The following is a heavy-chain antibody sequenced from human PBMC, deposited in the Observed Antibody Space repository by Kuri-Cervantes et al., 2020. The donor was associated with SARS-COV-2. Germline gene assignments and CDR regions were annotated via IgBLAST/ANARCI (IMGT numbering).Heavy chain of an antibody. CDR3: AGRKSFGWFDP. Sequence: SQTLSLTCAVSGYSISSGYYWGWIRQPPGKGLEWIGEIYHSGSTNYNPSLKSRVTISVDKSKNQFSLKLSSVTAADPAVYCCAGRKSFGWFDPWGQGTLVTVSS. V-gene: IGHV4-38-2*01. D-gene: IGHD3-16*01. J-gene: IGHJ5*02. CDR1: GYSISSGYY. CDR2: IYHSGST.